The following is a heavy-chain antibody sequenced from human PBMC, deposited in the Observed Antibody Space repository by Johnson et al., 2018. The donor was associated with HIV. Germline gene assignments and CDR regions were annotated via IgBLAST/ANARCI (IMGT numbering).Heavy chain of an antibody. CDR3: AREGGGYDGKGAFDI. CDR2: ISYDGSNK. CDR1: GFTFSSYA. Sequence: MLLVESGGGVVQPGRSLRLSCAASGFTFSSYAMHWVRQAPGKGLEWVAVISYDGSNKYYADSVKGRFTISRDNSKNTLYLQMNSLRAEDTAVYYCAREGGGYDGKGAFDIWGQGTMVTVSS. J-gene: IGHJ3*02. V-gene: IGHV3-30-3*01. D-gene: IGHD5-12*01.